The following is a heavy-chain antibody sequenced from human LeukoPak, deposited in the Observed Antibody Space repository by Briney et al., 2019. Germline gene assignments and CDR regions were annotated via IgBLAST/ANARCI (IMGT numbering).Heavy chain of an antibody. Sequence: SVKVSCKASGGTFSSYAISWVRQAPGQGLEWMGRITPIFGTANYAQKFQGRVTITTDESTSTAYMELSSLRSEDTAVYYCARSKRGDGYNNYTPHYFDYWGQGTLVTVSS. CDR2: ITPIFGTA. CDR3: ARSKRGDGYNNYTPHYFDY. D-gene: IGHD5-24*01. J-gene: IGHJ4*02. CDR1: GGTFSSYA. V-gene: IGHV1-69*05.